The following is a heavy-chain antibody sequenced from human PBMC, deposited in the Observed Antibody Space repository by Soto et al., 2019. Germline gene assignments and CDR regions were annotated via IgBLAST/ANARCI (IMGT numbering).Heavy chain of an antibody. D-gene: IGHD3-22*01. V-gene: IGHV4-30-2*01. Sequence: KTSETLSLTCAVSGGTISSGGYSWSWIRQPPGKGLEWIGYIYHSGSTYYNPSLKSRVTISVDRSKNQFSLKLSSVTAADTAVYYCARGASSDNRDSSGYTFDYWGQGTLVTVSS. CDR1: GGTISSGGYS. CDR2: IYHSGST. CDR3: ARGASSDNRDSSGYTFDY. J-gene: IGHJ4*02.